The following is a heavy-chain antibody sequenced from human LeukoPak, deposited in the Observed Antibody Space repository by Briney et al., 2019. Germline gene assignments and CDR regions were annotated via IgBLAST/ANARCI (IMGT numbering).Heavy chain of an antibody. V-gene: IGHV3-30*18. CDR3: AKDAVTTDYYYMDV. J-gene: IGHJ6*03. CDR2: ISYDGSNK. CDR1: GFTFSSYG. Sequence: PGVCLRLSCAASGFTFSSYGMHWVRQAPGKGLEWVPVISYDGSNKYYADSVKGRFTISRDNSKNTLYLQMNSLRAEDTAVYYCAKDAVTTDYYYMDVWGKGTTVTVSS. D-gene: IGHD4-11*01.